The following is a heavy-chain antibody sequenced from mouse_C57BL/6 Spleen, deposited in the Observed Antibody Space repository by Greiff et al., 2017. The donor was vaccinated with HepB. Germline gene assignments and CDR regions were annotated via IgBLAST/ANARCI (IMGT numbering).Heavy chain of an antibody. CDR2: IYPGSGNT. CDR1: GYTFTDYY. CDR3: ARDLPLYWYFDV. J-gene: IGHJ1*03. D-gene: IGHD2-1*01. V-gene: IGHV1-76*01. Sequence: QVQLKQSGAELVRPGASVKLSCKASGYTFTDYYINWVKQRPGQGLEWIARIYPGSGNTYYNEKFKGKATLTAEKSSSTAYMQLSSLTSEDSAVYFCARDLPLYWYFDVWGTGTTVTVSS.